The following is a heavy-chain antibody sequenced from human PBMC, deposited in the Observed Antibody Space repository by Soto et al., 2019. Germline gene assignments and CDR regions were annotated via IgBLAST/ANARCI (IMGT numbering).Heavy chain of an antibody. CDR2: IYYSGST. J-gene: IGHJ6*03. V-gene: IGHV4-59*08. Sequence: QVQLQESGPGLVRPSETLSLTCTVSGGSFSSYYWTWIRQSPGKGLEWIGYIYYSGSTDYNPSLRGRPAISIVTSTNQFSLRLNSMTAADTAVYYCAGRDCSGTNCYYLDYYYMDVWGKGTTVTVSS. D-gene: IGHD2-2*01. CDR3: AGRDCSGTNCYYLDYYYMDV. CDR1: GGSFSSYY.